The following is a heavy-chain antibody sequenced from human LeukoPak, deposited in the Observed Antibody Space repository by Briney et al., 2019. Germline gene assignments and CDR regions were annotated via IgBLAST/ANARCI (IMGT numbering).Heavy chain of an antibody. CDR2: INHSGST. CDR1: GGSFSGYY. V-gene: IGHV4-34*01. Sequence: XETLSLTCAVYGGSFSGYYWSWIRQPPGKGLEWIGEINHSGSTNYNPSLKSRVTISVDTSKNQFSLKLSSVTAADTAVYYCAGFITMVRGYVWGKGTTVTISS. D-gene: IGHD3-10*01. J-gene: IGHJ6*04. CDR3: AGFITMVRGYV.